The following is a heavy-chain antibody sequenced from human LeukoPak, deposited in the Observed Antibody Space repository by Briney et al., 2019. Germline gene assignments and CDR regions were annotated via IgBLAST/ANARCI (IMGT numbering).Heavy chain of an antibody. V-gene: IGHV4-34*01. Sequence: SETLSLTCAVYGGSFSGYYWSWIRQPPGKGLEWIGEINHSGSTNYNPSLKSRVTISVDTSKNQFSLKLSSVTAADTAVYYCARERYCSGGSCYAPNVFDIWGQGTMVTVSS. CDR3: ARERYCSGGSCYAPNVFDI. J-gene: IGHJ3*02. CDR2: INHSGST. CDR1: GGSFSGYY. D-gene: IGHD2-15*01.